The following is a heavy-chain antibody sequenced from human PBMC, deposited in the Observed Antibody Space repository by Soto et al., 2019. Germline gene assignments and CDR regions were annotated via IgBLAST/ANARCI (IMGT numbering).Heavy chain of an antibody. CDR2: INPSGGST. V-gene: IGHV1-46*01. Sequence: AASVKVSCKASGYTFTSYYMHWVRQAPGQGLEWMGIINPSGGSTSYAQKFQGRVTMTRDTSTSTVYMELSSLRSEDTAVYYCARDQTIFGVVTNYYYYGMDVWGQGTTVTVSS. D-gene: IGHD3-3*01. CDR3: ARDQTIFGVVTNYYYYGMDV. CDR1: GYTFTSYY. J-gene: IGHJ6*02.